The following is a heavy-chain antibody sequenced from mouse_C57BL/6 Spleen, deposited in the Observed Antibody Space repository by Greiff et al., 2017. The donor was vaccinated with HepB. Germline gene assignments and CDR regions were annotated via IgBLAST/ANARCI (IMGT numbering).Heavy chain of an antibody. CDR1: GYTFTDYE. V-gene: IGHV1-15*01. CDR3: TRLRPPYAMDY. J-gene: IGHJ4*01. Sequence: VQLQESGAELVRPGASVTLSCKASGYTFTDYEMHWVKQTPVHGLEWIGAIDPETGGTAYNQKFKGKAILTADKSSSTAYMELRSLTSEDSAVYYCTRLRPPYAMDYWGQGTSVTVSS. CDR2: IDPETGGT.